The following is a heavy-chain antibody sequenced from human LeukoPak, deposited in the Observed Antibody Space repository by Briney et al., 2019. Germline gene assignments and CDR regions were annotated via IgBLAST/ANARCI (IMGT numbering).Heavy chain of an antibody. V-gene: IGHV3-64D*06. J-gene: IGHJ4*02. D-gene: IGHD2-21*02. CDR1: GFTFSRYG. CDR3: VRTDCGGDCYSRY. CDR2: INYNGDST. Sequence: PGGSLRFSCSASGFTFSRYGVHWVRQGPGKGLEYVSAINYNGDSTYYADSVKGRFTISRDNSNNTLFLQMSSLRPEDTAVYYCVRTDCGGDCYSRYWGRGTLVIVSS.